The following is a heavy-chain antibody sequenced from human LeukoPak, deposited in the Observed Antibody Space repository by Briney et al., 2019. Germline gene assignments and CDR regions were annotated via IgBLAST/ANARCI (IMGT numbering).Heavy chain of an antibody. CDR3: ATGYCSVGSCCDWGY. V-gene: IGHV3-21*01. CDR1: GFTFSSYS. J-gene: IGHJ4*02. D-gene: IGHD2-15*01. CDR2: ISSSSSYI. Sequence: PGGSLRLSCAASGFTFSSYSMNWVRQAPGKGLEWVSSISSSSSYIYYADSVKGRFTISRDNAKNSLYLQMNSLRAEDTAVYYCATGYCSVGSCCDWGYWGQGTLVTVSS.